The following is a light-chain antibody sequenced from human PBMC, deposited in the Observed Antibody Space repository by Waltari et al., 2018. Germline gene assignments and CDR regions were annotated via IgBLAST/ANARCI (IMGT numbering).Light chain of an antibody. CDR2: GAS. J-gene: IGKJ4*01. CDR1: QNVYIW. V-gene: IGKV1-5*01. CDR3: QQYITYPLT. Sequence: DIQLTQSPSYLSASVGDRVTITCRASQNVYIWLAWYQQKPGKAPKLLIYGASTLESGVPLRFSGSGSGTEFTLTISSLQPDDFATYYCQQYITYPLTFGGGARVEIK.